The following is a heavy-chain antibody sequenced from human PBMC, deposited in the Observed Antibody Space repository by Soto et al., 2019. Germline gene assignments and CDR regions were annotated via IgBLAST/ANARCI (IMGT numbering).Heavy chain of an antibody. V-gene: IGHV1-69*13. J-gene: IGHJ6*02. Sequence: ASVKVSCKASGGTFSSYAISWVRQAPGQGLEWMGGIIPIFGTANYAQKFQGRVTITADESTSTAYMELSSLRSEDTAVYYCARDKGIAARADYYGMDVWGQGTTVTVSS. D-gene: IGHD6-6*01. CDR3: ARDKGIAARADYYGMDV. CDR1: GGTFSSYA. CDR2: IIPIFGTA.